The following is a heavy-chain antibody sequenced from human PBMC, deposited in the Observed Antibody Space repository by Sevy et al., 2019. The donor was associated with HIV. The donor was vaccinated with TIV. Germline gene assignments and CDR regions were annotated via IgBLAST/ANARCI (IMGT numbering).Heavy chain of an antibody. CDR3: ATDVNTRYDSSGYYRADY. V-gene: IGHV3-23*01. D-gene: IGHD3-22*01. J-gene: IGHJ4*02. Sequence: WGSLRLSCAASGFTFSSYAMSWVRQAPGKGLEWVSAISGSGGSTYYADSVKGRFTISRDNSKNTLYLQMNSLRAEDTAVYYCATDVNTRYDSSGYYRADYWGQGTLVTVSS. CDR2: ISGSGGST. CDR1: GFTFSSYA.